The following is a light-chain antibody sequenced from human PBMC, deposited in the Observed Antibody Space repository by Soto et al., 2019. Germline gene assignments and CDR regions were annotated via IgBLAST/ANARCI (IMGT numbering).Light chain of an antibody. CDR1: SSNFGAGYA. V-gene: IGLV1-40*01. CDR3: QSYDISLGGYV. CDR2: GNT. J-gene: IGLJ1*01. Sequence: QSVLTQPPSVSGAPGQRVTMSCTGGSSNFGAGYAVHWYQYLPGTVPKLLIYGNTNRPSGVPDRLSGSKSGTSASLAITGFQAEDEADYYCQSYDISLGGYVFGGGTKVTVL.